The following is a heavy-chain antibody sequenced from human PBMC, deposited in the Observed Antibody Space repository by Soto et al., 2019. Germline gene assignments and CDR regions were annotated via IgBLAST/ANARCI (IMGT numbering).Heavy chain of an antibody. CDR1: CYTFTSYV. V-gene: IGHV1-18*01. Sequence: QVQLVQSVSEVKKPGASVKVSCKASCYTFTSYVISWLRQAPGQGLEWMGWISAYNGNTNYAQQLQDRVTMTTDTSTSTAYMDLRSLRSADTAVYYCARLYSSGEDQAEDWYFDLWVRGTLVTVSA. CDR2: ISAYNGNT. D-gene: IGHD6-19*01. J-gene: IGHJ2*01. CDR3: ARLYSSGEDQAEDWYFDL.